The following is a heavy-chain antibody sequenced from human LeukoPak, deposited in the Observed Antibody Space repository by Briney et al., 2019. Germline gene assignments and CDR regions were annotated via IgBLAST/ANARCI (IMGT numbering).Heavy chain of an antibody. CDR2: IYYSGST. CDR3: ARVYGPGSTEIDY. CDR1: GGSISSHY. D-gene: IGHD3-10*01. Sequence: PSETLSLTCTVSGGSISSHYWSWIRQPPGKGLEWIGYIYYSGSTNYNPSLKSRVTISVDTSRNQFSLKLSSVTAADTAVYYCARVYGPGSTEIDYWGQGTLVTVSS. J-gene: IGHJ4*02. V-gene: IGHV4-59*11.